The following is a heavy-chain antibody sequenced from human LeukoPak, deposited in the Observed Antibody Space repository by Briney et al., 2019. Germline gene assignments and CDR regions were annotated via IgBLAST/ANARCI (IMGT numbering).Heavy chain of an antibody. CDR1: GFTFSSYA. CDR2: ISGSGGIT. J-gene: IGHJ5*02. D-gene: IGHD3-22*01. V-gene: IGHV3-23*01. Sequence: PGGSLRLSCAASGFTFSSYAMSWVRQAPGKGLEWVSAISGSGGITYYAVSVKGRFTISRDNTKNTLYLQMNSLRAEDTAVYYCAKGQYYYDSSGYSRRWFDPWGQGTLVTVSS. CDR3: AKGQYYYDSSGYSRRWFDP.